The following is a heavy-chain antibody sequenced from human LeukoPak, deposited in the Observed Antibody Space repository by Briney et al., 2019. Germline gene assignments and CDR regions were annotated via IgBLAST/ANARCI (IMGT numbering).Heavy chain of an antibody. Sequence: GGSLRLSCAASGFTFSSYGMHWVRQAPGKGLEWVAVISYDGSNKYYADSVKGRFTISRDNSKNTLYLQMNSLRAEDTAVYYCAKVLDCSGGSCHDYWGQETLVTVSS. D-gene: IGHD2-15*01. V-gene: IGHV3-30*18. CDR1: GFTFSSYG. CDR2: ISYDGSNK. J-gene: IGHJ4*02. CDR3: AKVLDCSGGSCHDY.